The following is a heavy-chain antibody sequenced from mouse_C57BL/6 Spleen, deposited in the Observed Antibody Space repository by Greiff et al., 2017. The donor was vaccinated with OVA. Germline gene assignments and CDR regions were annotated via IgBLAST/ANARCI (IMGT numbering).Heavy chain of an antibody. J-gene: IGHJ1*03. D-gene: IGHD1-1*01. CDR1: GFTFSSYA. CDR3: AREGDYYGSSPYWYFDV. V-gene: IGHV5-4*01. CDR2: ISDGGSYT. Sequence: EVQVVESGGGLVKPGGSLKLSCAASGFTFSSYAMSWVRQTPEKRLEWVATISDGGSYTYYPDNVKGRFTISRDNAKNNLYLQMSHLKSEDTAMYYCAREGDYYGSSPYWYFDVWGTGTTVTVSS.